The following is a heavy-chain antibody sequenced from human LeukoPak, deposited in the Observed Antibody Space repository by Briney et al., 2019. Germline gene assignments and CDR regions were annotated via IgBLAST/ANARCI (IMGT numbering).Heavy chain of an antibody. CDR2: ISGSGGRT. J-gene: IGHJ4*02. V-gene: IGHV3-23*01. D-gene: IGHD1-1*01. Sequence: GGSLRLSCAASGFTFSSYAMSWVRQAPGKGLEWVSAISGSGGRTYYADSVKGRFAISRDNSKNTLYMQMNSLRVEDTAVYYCAKEAFSIEPNVPIDYWGQGTLVTVSS. CDR1: GFTFSSYA. CDR3: AKEAFSIEPNVPIDY.